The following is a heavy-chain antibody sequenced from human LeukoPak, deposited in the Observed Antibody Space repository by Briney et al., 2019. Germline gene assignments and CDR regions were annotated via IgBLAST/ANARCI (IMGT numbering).Heavy chain of an antibody. CDR3: ARDPKFSDTYNYDSSGYYYDC. CDR2: ISGYNGNT. CDR1: GYTFTSYG. Sequence: ASVKVSCKASGYTFTSYGISWVRQAPGQGLEWMGWISGYNGNTKCAQKLQGRVTMTTDTSTSTAYMELRSLRSDDTAVYYCARDPKFSDTYNYDSSGYYYDCWGQGTLVTVSS. V-gene: IGHV1-18*01. D-gene: IGHD3-22*01. J-gene: IGHJ4*02.